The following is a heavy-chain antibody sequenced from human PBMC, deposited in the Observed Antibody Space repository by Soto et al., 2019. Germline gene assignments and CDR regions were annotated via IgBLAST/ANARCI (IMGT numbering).Heavy chain of an antibody. D-gene: IGHD6-19*01. V-gene: IGHV3-33*01. CDR1: GFTLRTYG. CDR2: VWYDGSKK. CDR3: ARPLEQWQLGFGMDV. Sequence: PGGSLRLSCAASGFTLRTYGMHWVRQAPGKGLEWVAVVWYDGSKKYYADSVKGRSTVSRDNSKNTLYLQMNSLRAEDTAVYYCARPLEQWQLGFGMDVWGQGSPVTVSS. J-gene: IGHJ6*01.